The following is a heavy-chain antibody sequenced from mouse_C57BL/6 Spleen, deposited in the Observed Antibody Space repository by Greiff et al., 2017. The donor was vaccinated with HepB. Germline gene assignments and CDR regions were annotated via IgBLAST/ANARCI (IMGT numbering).Heavy chain of an antibody. D-gene: IGHD1-1*01. Sequence: EVQLVESEGGLVQPGSSMKLSCTASGFTFSDYYMAWVRQVPEKGLEWVANINYDGSITYYLDSLKSRFIISRDNAKNILYLQMSSLKSEDTATYDCARDRGYYGSSYGYFDVWGTGTTVTVSS. CDR1: GFTFSDYY. CDR2: INYDGSIT. J-gene: IGHJ1*03. V-gene: IGHV5-16*01. CDR3: ARDRGYYGSSYGYFDV.